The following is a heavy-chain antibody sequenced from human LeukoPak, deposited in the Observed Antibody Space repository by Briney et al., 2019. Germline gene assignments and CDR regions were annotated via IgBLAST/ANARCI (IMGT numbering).Heavy chain of an antibody. D-gene: IGHD3-22*01. CDR2: IYYSGST. V-gene: IGHV4-59*01. Sequence: SETLSLTCTVSGGSISSYYWSWIRQPPGKGLEWIGYIYYSGSTNYNPSLKSRVTISVDTSKNQFSLKLSSVTAADTAVYYCARVWEEGYYYDSSGYYPRWYFDYWGQGTLVTVSS. J-gene: IGHJ4*02. CDR3: ARVWEEGYYYDSSGYYPRWYFDY. CDR1: GGSISSYY.